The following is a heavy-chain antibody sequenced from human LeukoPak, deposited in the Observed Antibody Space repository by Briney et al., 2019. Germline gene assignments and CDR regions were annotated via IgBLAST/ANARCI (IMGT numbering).Heavy chain of an antibody. J-gene: IGHJ3*02. Sequence: TGGSLRLSCAASGFTFTNYAMSWVRQAPVKGLEWVAGISGSGGSTYHADSVKGRVTISRDNSKNTLYLHMESLRAEDTAVYYCAKARDFQVLFDAFDIWGQGTMVTVSS. CDR1: GFTFTNYA. V-gene: IGHV3-23*01. CDR2: ISGSGGST. CDR3: AKARDFQVLFDAFDI. D-gene: IGHD3-10*01.